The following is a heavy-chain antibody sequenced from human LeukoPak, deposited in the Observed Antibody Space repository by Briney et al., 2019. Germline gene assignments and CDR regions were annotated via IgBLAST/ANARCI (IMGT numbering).Heavy chain of an antibody. D-gene: IGHD4-11*01. CDR3: AKDPQRGKQYNWFDP. CDR1: GFTFSSYA. J-gene: IGHJ5*02. Sequence: PGGSLRLSCAAFGFTFSSYAMSWVRQAPGKGLEWVSAISGSGGSTYYADSVKGRFTISRDNSKNTLYLQMNSLRAEDTAVYYCAKDPQRGKQYNWFDPWGQGTLVTVSS. CDR2: ISGSGGST. V-gene: IGHV3-23*01.